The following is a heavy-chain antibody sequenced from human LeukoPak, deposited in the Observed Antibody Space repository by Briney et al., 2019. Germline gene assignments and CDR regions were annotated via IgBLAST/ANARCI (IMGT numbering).Heavy chain of an antibody. CDR3: AKYRGFGDSYDS. D-gene: IGHD3-10*01. J-gene: IGHJ4*02. V-gene: IGHV3-23*01. CDR2: IGGSGGGI. CDR1: RFTFSGYA. Sequence: GGSLRLSCAASRFTFSGYAMSWVRQAPGMRLEWVSTIGGSGGGIYYADSVKGRFTISRDNSQSTLYLQMNSLSAEDTAVYYCAKYRGFGDSYDSWGQGTLVTVSS.